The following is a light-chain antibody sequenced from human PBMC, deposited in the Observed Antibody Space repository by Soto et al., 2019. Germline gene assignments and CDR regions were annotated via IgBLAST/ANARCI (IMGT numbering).Light chain of an antibody. J-gene: IGKJ1*01. V-gene: IGKV3-20*01. Sequence: EVVLTQSPGTLSLSPGERATLSCRASQSVGSTYVAWYQRKPGQAPRLLIYGASSRATGIPDGFSGSGSGTDFTLTISRLEPEDFAVYYCQQYGDSPWTFGQGTKVDIK. CDR2: GAS. CDR3: QQYGDSPWT. CDR1: QSVGSTY.